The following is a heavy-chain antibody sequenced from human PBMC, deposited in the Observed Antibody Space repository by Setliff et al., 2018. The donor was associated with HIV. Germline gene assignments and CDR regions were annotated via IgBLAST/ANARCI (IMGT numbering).Heavy chain of an antibody. CDR3: ARNVGGLRSAVNWFDP. CDR1: GVSISNYY. V-gene: IGHV4-59*08. Sequence: PSETLSLTCSVSGVSISNYYWSWIRRPPGKGLEWIGFIYSSGSTNYNPSLKSRVTISVDTSKNQFSLKLNSVTAADTAVYYCARNVGGLRSAVNWFDPWGQGTLVTVSS. CDR2: IYSSGST. J-gene: IGHJ5*02. D-gene: IGHD4-17*01.